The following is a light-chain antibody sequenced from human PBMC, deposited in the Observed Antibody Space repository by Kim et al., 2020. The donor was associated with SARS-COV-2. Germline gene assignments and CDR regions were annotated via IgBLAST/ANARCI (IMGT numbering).Light chain of an antibody. CDR3: QQRTLWPYT. Sequence: SESPGERATVSCRAGEGVGASFAWYQQKPGQPPRLVMYDASNRAPGIPARFSGSGSGTDFILTISSLEPEDSEVYYCQQRTLWPYTFGRGTKLEI. CDR1: EGVGAS. J-gene: IGKJ2*01. V-gene: IGKV3-11*01. CDR2: DAS.